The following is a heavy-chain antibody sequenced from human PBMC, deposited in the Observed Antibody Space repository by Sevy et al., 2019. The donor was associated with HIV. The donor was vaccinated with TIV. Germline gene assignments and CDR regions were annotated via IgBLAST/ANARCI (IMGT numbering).Heavy chain of an antibody. J-gene: IGHJ6*02. D-gene: IGHD2-2*01. CDR2: LSRSGGST. Sequence: GGSLRLSCAASGFTFSNYAMSWVRRAPGKGLEWVSYLSRSGGSTYYADSVKGRFTISRDNSKNTLYLQMNSLRAEDTAVYYCAKVDVVVPVADYGMDVWGQGTTVTVSS. CDR1: GFTFSNYA. V-gene: IGHV3-23*01. CDR3: AKVDVVVPVADYGMDV.